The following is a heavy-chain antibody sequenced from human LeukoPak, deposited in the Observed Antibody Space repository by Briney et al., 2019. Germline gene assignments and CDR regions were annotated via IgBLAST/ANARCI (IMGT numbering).Heavy chain of an antibody. Sequence: GGSLRLSCAASGFTFSSYAMSWVRQAPGKGLEWVSAISGSGGSTYYADSVKGRFTISRDNSKNTLYLQMNSLRAEDTAVYYCVRGMGERSGYFDYWGQGTLVTVSS. D-gene: IGHD3-22*01. V-gene: IGHV3-23*01. CDR2: ISGSGGST. CDR3: VRGMGERSGYFDY. CDR1: GFTFSSYA. J-gene: IGHJ4*02.